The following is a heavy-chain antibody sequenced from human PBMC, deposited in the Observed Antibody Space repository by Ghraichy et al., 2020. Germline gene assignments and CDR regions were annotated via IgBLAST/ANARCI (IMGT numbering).Heavy chain of an antibody. J-gene: IGHJ4*02. Sequence: GGSLRLSCAASGFTFSDHYMNWIRQTPGKGLEWLSYISSSSRFTNYADSVKGRFIISRDNAKNSLFLQMNSLRVEDTGVYYCVRKGLEVSTIDYWGQGTLVTVSS. CDR2: ISSSSRFT. CDR1: GFTFSDHY. D-gene: IGHD5/OR15-5a*01. CDR3: VRKGLEVSTIDY. V-gene: IGHV3-11*06.